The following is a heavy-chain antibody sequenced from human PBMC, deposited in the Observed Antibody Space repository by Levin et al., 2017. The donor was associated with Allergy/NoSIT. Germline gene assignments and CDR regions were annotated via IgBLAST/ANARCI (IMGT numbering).Heavy chain of an antibody. D-gene: IGHD4-11*01. CDR1: GFTFSSYA. CDR3: AKAPGGWNSNSNYYYYMDV. J-gene: IGHJ6*03. Sequence: AGGSLRLSCAASGFTFSSYAMSWVRQAPGKGLEWVSAISGSGGSTYYADSVKGRFTISRDNSKNTLYLQMNSLRAEDTAVYYCAKAPGGWNSNSNYYYYMDVWGKGTTVTVSS. V-gene: IGHV3-23*01. CDR2: ISGSGGST.